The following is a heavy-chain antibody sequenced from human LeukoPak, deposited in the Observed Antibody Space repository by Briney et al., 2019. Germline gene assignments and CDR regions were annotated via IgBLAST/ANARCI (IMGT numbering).Heavy chain of an antibody. CDR3: ARRGGSLNYFDY. Sequence: GESLKISCRGSGYNFSTYWIGWVRQMPGKGLEWMGIIYPGASDTRYSPSFQGHVTISADKSISTAYLQWRSLRASDTAIYYCARRGGSLNYFDYWGQGTLVTVPS. V-gene: IGHV5-51*01. CDR1: GYNFSTYW. CDR2: IYPGASDT. J-gene: IGHJ4*02. D-gene: IGHD1-26*01.